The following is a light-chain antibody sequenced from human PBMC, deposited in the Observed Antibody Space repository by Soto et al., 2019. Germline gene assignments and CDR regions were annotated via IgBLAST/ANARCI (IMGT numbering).Light chain of an antibody. J-gene: IGKJ1*01. CDR1: QSVNYN. Sequence: EIVMTQSPATLSVSPGERATLSCRASQSVNYNLAWYQQNPGQAPRLLFYGASTRATGIPARFSGSGSGTEFTLTISSLQSEDFAIYYCQQNNNWPRTFGQGTKVEIK. CDR2: GAS. V-gene: IGKV3-15*01. CDR3: QQNNNWPRT.